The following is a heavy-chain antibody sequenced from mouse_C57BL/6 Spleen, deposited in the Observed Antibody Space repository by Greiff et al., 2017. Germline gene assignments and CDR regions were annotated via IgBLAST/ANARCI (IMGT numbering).Heavy chain of an antibody. J-gene: IGHJ3*01. Sequence: QVQLQQPGAELVRPGSSVKLSCKASGYTFTSYWMHWVKQRPIQGLEWIGNIDPSDSETHYNQKFKDKATLTGDKSSTTAYLQLSSLTSEDSAVYYCARWGGISWFGYWGQGTLVTVAA. V-gene: IGHV1-52*01. CDR3: ARWGGISWFGY. CDR1: GYTFTSYW. CDR2: IDPSDSET.